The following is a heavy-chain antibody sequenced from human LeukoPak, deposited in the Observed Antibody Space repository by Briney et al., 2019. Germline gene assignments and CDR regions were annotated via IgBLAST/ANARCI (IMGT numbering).Heavy chain of an antibody. CDR3: VRELGAPAAGAFDI. V-gene: IGHV3-21*01. CDR1: GFTFSSYS. D-gene: IGHD3-3*02. Sequence: GGSLRLSCAGSGFTFSSYSMSWVRQAPGKGLEWVSSMGSSGTNGYYADSVKGRFIISRDNAKNSLFLQMNSLRAEDSALYYCVRELGAPAAGAFDIWGQGTLVTVSS. J-gene: IGHJ3*02. CDR2: MGSSGTNG.